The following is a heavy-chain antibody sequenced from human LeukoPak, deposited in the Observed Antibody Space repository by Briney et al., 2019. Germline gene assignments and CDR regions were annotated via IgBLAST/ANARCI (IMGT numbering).Heavy chain of an antibody. CDR3: ARHHGYNYLDWFDP. CDR2: IYPGDSDT. Sequence: GESLKISCKGSGYIFTSYWIGWVRQMPGKGLEWMWIIYPGDSDTRCSPSFQGQVTISADKSISTAYLQWSSLKASDTAMYYCARHHGYNYLDWFDPWGQGTLVTVSS. D-gene: IGHD5-24*01. J-gene: IGHJ5*02. V-gene: IGHV5-51*01. CDR1: GYIFTSYW.